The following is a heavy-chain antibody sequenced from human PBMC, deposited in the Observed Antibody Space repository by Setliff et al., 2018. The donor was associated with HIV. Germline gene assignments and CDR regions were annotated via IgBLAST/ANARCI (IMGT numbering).Heavy chain of an antibody. D-gene: IGHD6-13*01. CDR3: ATYSSSWPDY. J-gene: IGHJ4*02. CDR1: GGSISSSSYY. V-gene: IGHV4-39*01. CDR2: IYYSGST. Sequence: SETLSLTCTVSGGSISSSSYYWGWIRQPPGKGLEWIGSIYYSGSTYYNPSLKSRVSISVDTSKNQFSLKLSSVTAADTSVYYCATYSSSWPDYWGQGTLVTVSS.